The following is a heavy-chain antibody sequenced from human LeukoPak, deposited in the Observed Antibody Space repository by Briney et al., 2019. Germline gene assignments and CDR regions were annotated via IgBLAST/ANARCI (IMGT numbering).Heavy chain of an antibody. CDR1: GFTFSSYS. V-gene: IGHV3-21*01. Sequence: PGGSLRLSCAASGFTFSSYSMNWVRQAPGKGLEWVSSISSSSSYIYYADSAKGRFTISRDNAKNSLYLQMNSLRAEDTAVYYCAKNYYDSSGLFDYWGQGTLVTVSS. CDR3: AKNYYDSSGLFDY. J-gene: IGHJ4*02. D-gene: IGHD3-22*01. CDR2: ISSSSSYI.